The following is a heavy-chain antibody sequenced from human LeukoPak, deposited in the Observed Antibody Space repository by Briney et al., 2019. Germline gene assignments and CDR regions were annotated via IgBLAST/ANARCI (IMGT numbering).Heavy chain of an antibody. CDR1: RGTFSNYA. Sequence: PGASVKVSCKASRGTFSNYAISWVRQAPGQGLEWMGGIIPNSGTAIYAQKLQGRVAITADESTSTAYMELSSLRSEDTAVYYCTRDSRRRYCSSITCYLGWFDPWGQGTLVTVSS. J-gene: IGHJ5*02. V-gene: IGHV1-69*13. CDR2: IIPNSGTA. CDR3: TRDSRRRYCSSITCYLGWFDP. D-gene: IGHD2-2*01.